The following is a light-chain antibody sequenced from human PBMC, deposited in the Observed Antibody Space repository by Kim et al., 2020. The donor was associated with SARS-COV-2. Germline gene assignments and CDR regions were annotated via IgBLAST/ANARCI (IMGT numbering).Light chain of an antibody. Sequence: SVSPGQTASITCSGDKLGDKYACWYQQKPGQAPVVVIYQDNRRPSGIPARFSGSNSGNTATLTISGTQAMDEADYYCQAWDSRIVVFGGGTQLTVL. V-gene: IGLV3-1*01. CDR3: QAWDSRIVV. CDR1: KLGDKY. CDR2: QDN. J-gene: IGLJ2*01.